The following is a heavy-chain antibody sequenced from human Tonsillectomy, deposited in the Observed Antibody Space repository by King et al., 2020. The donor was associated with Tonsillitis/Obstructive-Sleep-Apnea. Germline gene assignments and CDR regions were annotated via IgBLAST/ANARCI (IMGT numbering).Heavy chain of an antibody. Sequence: QVQLVESGGGVVQPGRSLRLSCAASGFTFSNYGMHWVRQAPGKGLQWVAVIWYDGNEKNYIDSVKGRFTISRDNSKNTLYLQMNSLRDDDTAVYYCARDDRPSWSGFENYYLHGMDVWGQGTTVTVSS. CDR3: ARDDRPSWSGFENYYLHGMDV. CDR1: GFTFSNYG. CDR2: IWYDGNEK. D-gene: IGHD3-3*01. J-gene: IGHJ6*02. V-gene: IGHV3-33*01.